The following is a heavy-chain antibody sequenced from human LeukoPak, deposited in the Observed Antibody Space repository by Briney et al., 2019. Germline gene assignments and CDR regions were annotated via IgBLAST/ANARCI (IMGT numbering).Heavy chain of an antibody. CDR3: AKYYYDSSTYYNFDY. V-gene: IGHV1-18*01. CDR2: ITAYNGNT. J-gene: IGHJ4*02. Sequence: ASVSVSCKASGYTFTSYGISWVRQAPGQGLEWMGWITAYNGNTNYAEKFQGRVTMTTDTSTSTAYMELRNLTSDDTTVYYCAKYYYDSSTYYNFDYWGQGTLVTVSS. CDR1: GYTFTSYG. D-gene: IGHD3-22*01.